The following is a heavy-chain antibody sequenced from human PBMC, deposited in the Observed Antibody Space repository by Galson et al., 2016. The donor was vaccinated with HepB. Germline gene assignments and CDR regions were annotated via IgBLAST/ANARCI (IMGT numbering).Heavy chain of an antibody. CDR2: ILYDGSKK. CDR3: ARDSFTIFGETPNWFDP. J-gene: IGHJ5*02. V-gene: IGHV3-33*01. CDR1: GFTFSRYG. Sequence: SLRLSCAASGFTFSRYGMHWVRQAPGKGLEWVAVILYDGSKKYYADSVKGRFTISRDNSKNTLYLQMNSLRAEDTAVYYCARDSFTIFGETPNWFDPWGQGTLVTVSS. D-gene: IGHD3-3*01.